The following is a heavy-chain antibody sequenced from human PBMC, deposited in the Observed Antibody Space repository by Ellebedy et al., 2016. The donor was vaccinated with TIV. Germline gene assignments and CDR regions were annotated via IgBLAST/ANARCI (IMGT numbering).Heavy chain of an antibody. V-gene: IGHV3-9*01. D-gene: IGHD3-10*01. J-gene: IGHJ1*01. CDR3: AKAQYGSGSYQAIQH. CDR1: GFTFDDFA. Sequence: SLKISCAASGFTFDDFAMHWVRQAPGKGPEWVSGISWDSNYIGYADSVKGRFTISRENAKKSLYLQMNALRTEDPAVYYCAKAQYGSGSYQAIQHWGQGTLVTVSS. CDR2: ISWDSNYI.